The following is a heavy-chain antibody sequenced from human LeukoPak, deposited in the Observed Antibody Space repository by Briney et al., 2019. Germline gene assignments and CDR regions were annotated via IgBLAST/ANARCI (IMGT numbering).Heavy chain of an antibody. J-gene: IGHJ4*02. Sequence: PGGSLRLSCAASGLTFNIYAMTWVRQAPGKGLEWVSSISSSGGSKYYADSVKGRFTISRDNAKNSLDLQMNSLRDEDTAVYYCARARASGRSGFDYWGQGTLVTVSS. CDR2: ISSSGGSK. D-gene: IGHD2-15*01. CDR3: ARARASGRSGFDY. CDR1: GLTFNIYA. V-gene: IGHV3-23*01.